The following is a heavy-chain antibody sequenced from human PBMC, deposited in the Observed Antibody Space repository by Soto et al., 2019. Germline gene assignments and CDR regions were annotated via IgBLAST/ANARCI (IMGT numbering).Heavy chain of an antibody. V-gene: IGHV4-59*08. J-gene: IGHJ3*02. CDR2: IYYSGST. CDR3: ARIYGDYANDAFDI. CDR1: GGSISSYY. Sequence: SETLSLTCTVSGGSISSYYWSWIRQPPGKGLEWIGYIYYSGSTNYNPPLKSRVTISVDTSKNQFSLKLSSVTATDTAVYYCARIYGDYANDAFDIWGQGTMVTVSS. D-gene: IGHD4-17*01.